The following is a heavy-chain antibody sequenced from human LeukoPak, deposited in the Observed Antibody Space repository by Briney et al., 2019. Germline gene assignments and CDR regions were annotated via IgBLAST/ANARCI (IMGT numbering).Heavy chain of an antibody. Sequence: AGGSLRLSCAASGFTFSSYAMSWVRQAPGKGLEWVSAISGSGGSTYYADSVKGRFTISRDNSKNTLYLQMNSLRAEDTAVYYCAKGFTSSGYYYNCFDYWGQGTLVTVSS. V-gene: IGHV3-23*01. D-gene: IGHD3-22*01. CDR2: ISGSGGST. CDR3: AKGFTSSGYYYNCFDY. J-gene: IGHJ4*02. CDR1: GFTFSSYA.